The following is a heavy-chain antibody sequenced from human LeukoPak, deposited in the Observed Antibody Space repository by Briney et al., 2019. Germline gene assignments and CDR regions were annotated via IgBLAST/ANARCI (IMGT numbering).Heavy chain of an antibody. V-gene: IGHV4-59*08. CDR1: GGSISSYY. D-gene: IGHD2-2*01. Sequence: PSETLSLTCTVSGGSISSYYWSWIRQPPGKGLEWIGHIYYSGSTNYNPSLRNRVTISVDTSKNQFSLKLSSVTAADTAVYYCARGIVVEPAAMSWFDSWGQGTLVTVSS. CDR2: IYYSGST. CDR3: ARGIVVEPAAMSWFDS. J-gene: IGHJ5*01.